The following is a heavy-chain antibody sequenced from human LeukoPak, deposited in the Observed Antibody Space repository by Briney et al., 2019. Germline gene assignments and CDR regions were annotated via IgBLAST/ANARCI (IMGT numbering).Heavy chain of an antibody. CDR2: IIPLLGIT. V-gene: IGHV1-69*04. J-gene: IGHJ3*02. CDR3: ARARSRITFGGIRHAFDI. D-gene: IGHD3-16*01. Sequence: SVKVSCKASGDTSGSYAMNWVRQAPGQGLEWVARIIPLLGITNHAQKLQGRVTVTADTSTNTVHMELSSLRPDDTAVYYCARARSRITFGGIRHAFDIWGQGTLVTVSS. CDR1: GDTSGSYA.